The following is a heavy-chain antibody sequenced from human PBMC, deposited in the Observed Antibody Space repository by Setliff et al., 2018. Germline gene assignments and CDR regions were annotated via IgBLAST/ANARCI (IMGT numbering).Heavy chain of an antibody. Sequence: PGESLKISCRASGYTFTNYWIGWVRQMPGKGLEWMGIIYPGDSDTRYSPSFQGQVTFSADKSISTAYLQWSSLKASGTATYYCARVVGADGIGIDYWGQGTVVTVSS. CDR2: IYPGDSDT. CDR1: GYTFTNYW. D-gene: IGHD2-15*01. J-gene: IGHJ4*02. CDR3: ARVVGADGIGIDY. V-gene: IGHV5-51*01.